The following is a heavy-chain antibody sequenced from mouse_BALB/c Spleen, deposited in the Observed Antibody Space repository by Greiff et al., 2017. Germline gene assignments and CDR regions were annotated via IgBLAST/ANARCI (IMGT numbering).Heavy chain of an antibody. Sequence: VQLQQSGPELVKPGASVKMSCKASGYTFTSYVMHWVKQKPGQGLEWIGYINPYNDGTKYNEKFKGKATLTSDKSSSTAYMELSSLTSEDSAVYYCAKGSTMWYFDVWGAGTTVTVSS. CDR2: INPYNDGT. CDR1: GYTFTSYV. J-gene: IGHJ1*01. CDR3: AKGSTMWYFDV. V-gene: IGHV1-14*01. D-gene: IGHD2-1*01.